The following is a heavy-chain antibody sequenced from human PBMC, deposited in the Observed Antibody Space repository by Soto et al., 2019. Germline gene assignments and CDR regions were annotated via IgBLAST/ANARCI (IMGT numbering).Heavy chain of an antibody. J-gene: IGHJ5*02. CDR1: GGSIISGSYE. D-gene: IGHD1-26*01. CDR2: IYYTESS. CDR3: ARGRAVTGGWLDP. V-gene: IGHV4-39*01. Sequence: SETLSLTCIVSGGSIISGSYEWGWIRQPPGKGPEWIGSIYYTESSKYNPSLKSRATISVDTSKNQFSLKMSSVTAADTAVYYCARGRAVTGGWLDPWGQGTLVTVSS.